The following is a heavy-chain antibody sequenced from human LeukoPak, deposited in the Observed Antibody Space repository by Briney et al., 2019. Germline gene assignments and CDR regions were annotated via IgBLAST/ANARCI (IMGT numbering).Heavy chain of an antibody. CDR3: ARGGTNEFDY. Sequence: SETLSLTCTVSGGSISSYYWSWIRQPPGKGLEWIGYIYYSGSTNYNPSLKSRVTISVDTSKNQFSLKLSSVTAADTAVYCCARGGTNEFDYWGQGTLVTVSS. CDR2: IYYSGST. D-gene: IGHD1-7*01. J-gene: IGHJ4*02. CDR1: GGSISSYY. V-gene: IGHV4-59*01.